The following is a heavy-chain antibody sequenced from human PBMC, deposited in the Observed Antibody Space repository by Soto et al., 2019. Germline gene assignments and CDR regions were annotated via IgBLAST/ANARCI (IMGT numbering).Heavy chain of an antibody. V-gene: IGHV1-58*01. CDR3: AGRYCSGGSCYNYYGMDV. Sequence: SVKVSCKASGFTFSNSAVQWVRQARGQRLEWIGWIVVGNGNTNYAEKFQKRVTITRDLSTRTAYMELSSLRSEDTAVYYCAGRYCSGGSCYNYYGMDVGGQGTTVTVSS. D-gene: IGHD2-15*01. J-gene: IGHJ6*02. CDR2: IVVGNGNT. CDR1: GFTFSNSA.